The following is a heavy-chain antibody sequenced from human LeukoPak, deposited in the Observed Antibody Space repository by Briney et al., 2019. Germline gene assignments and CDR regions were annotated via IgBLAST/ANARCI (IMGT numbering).Heavy chain of an antibody. CDR3: ARDRLWFGELFDY. D-gene: IGHD3-10*01. Sequence: PGGSLRLSCAASGFTFSSYEMNWVRQAPGKGLEWVSYISSSGSTIYYADSVKGRFTISRDKAKNSLYLQMNSLRAEDTAVYYCARDRLWFGELFDYWGQGTLVTVSS. CDR1: GFTFSSYE. CDR2: ISSSGSTI. J-gene: IGHJ4*02. V-gene: IGHV3-48*03.